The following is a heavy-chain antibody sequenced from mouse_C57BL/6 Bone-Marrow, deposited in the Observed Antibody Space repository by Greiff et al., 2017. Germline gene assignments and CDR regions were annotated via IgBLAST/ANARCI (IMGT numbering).Heavy chain of an antibody. CDR2: IDPSDSYT. V-gene: IGHV1-59*01. CDR1: GYTFTSYW. D-gene: IGHD1-1*01. J-gene: IGHJ1*03. Sequence: VQLQQPGAELVRPGTSVKLSCKASGYTFTSYWMHWVKQRPGQGLEWIGVIDPSDSYTNYNQKFKGKATLTVDTSSSTAYMQLSSLTSEDSAVYDCARNGNYYGSSYWYFDVWGTGTTVTVSS. CDR3: ARNGNYYGSSYWYFDV.